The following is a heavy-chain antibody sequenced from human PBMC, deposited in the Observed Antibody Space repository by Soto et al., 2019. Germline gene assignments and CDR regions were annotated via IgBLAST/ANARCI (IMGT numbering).Heavy chain of an antibody. CDR1: GFSLTTDRVG. Sequence: QITLKESGPTLVKPTQTLTLTCTFSGFSLTTDRVGVGWIRQPPGEALEWLAVIYWDDTKTYRPSLESRPTITSDTPKNQVALTMTNTDSVDTATYYCAHAYGGRSLYWGQGTLVTVSS. D-gene: IGHD1-26*01. CDR3: AHAYGGRSLY. J-gene: IGHJ4*02. CDR2: IYWDDTK. V-gene: IGHV2-5*02.